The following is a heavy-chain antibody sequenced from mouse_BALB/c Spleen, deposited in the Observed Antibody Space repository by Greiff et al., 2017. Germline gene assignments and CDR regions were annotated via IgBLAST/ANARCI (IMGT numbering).Heavy chain of an antibody. D-gene: IGHD2-1*01. CDR3: TRGVYLYYYAMDY. Sequence: LKESGGGLVQPGGSMKLSCVASGFTFSNYWMNWVRQSPEKGLEWVAEIRLKSNNYATHYAESVKGRFTISRDDSKSSVYLQMNNLRAEDTGIYYCTRGVYLYYYAMDYWGQGTSVTVSS. CDR2: IRLKSNNYAT. J-gene: IGHJ4*01. CDR1: GFTFSNYW. V-gene: IGHV6-6*02.